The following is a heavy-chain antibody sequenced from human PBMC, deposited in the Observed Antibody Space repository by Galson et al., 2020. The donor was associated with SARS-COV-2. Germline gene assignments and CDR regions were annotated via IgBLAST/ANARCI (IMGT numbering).Heavy chain of an antibody. CDR2: IKSDGSER. CDR1: GFTFSTSW. Sequence: GGSLRLSCAASGFTFSTSWMHWVRQVPGKGLMWVSRIKSDGSERNYADSVKGRFTISRDNAKNTLFLQMNSLRVEDTAVYYCARGRYIESSGRFDPWGQGSLVTVSS. CDR3: ARGRYIESSGRFDP. J-gene: IGHJ5*02. V-gene: IGHV3-74*01. D-gene: IGHD1-20*01.